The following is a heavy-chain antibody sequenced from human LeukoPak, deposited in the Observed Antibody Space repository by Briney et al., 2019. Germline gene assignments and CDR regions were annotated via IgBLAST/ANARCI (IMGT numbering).Heavy chain of an antibody. J-gene: IGHJ4*02. D-gene: IGHD3-9*01. V-gene: IGHV3-7*01. Sequence: PGGSLRLSCAASGFTFSRHWMSWVRQTPGKGLERVANMNQDGSAIYYVDSVKGRFTISRDNAKNSLCLQMTGLTVADKAVDYCARTVPGYPDYYFDYWGQGTLVTVSS. CDR2: MNQDGSAI. CDR1: GFTFSRHW. CDR3: ARTVPGYPDYYFDY.